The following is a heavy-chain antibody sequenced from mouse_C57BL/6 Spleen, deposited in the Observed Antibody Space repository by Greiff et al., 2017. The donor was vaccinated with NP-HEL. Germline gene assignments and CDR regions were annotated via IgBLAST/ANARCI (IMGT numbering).Heavy chain of an antibody. CDR1: GYTFTDYY. CDR3: ARRSSGYVRMDY. V-gene: IGHV1-26*01. CDR2: INPNNGGT. D-gene: IGHD3-2*02. Sequence: EVQLQQSGPELVKPGASVKISCKASGYTFTDYYMNWVKQSHGKSLEWIGDINPNNGGTSYNQKFKGKATLTVDKSSSTAYMELRSLTSEDSAVYYCARRSSGYVRMDYWGQGTSVTVSS. J-gene: IGHJ4*01.